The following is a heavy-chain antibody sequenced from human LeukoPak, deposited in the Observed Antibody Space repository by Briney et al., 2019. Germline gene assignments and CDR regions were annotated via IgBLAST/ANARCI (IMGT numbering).Heavy chain of an antibody. CDR2: IWYDGSDE. J-gene: IGHJ5*02. CDR1: GFTFRRNG. CDR3: ARDGNWGSAYNWFDP. V-gene: IGHV3-33*01. Sequence: PGRSLTLSCAASGFTFRRNGMHWVRQAPGKGLEWVALIWYDGSDEYYIDSVKGRFTISRDNAKNSLYLQMNSLRAEDTAVYYCARDGNWGSAYNWFDPWGQGTLVTVSS. D-gene: IGHD7-27*01.